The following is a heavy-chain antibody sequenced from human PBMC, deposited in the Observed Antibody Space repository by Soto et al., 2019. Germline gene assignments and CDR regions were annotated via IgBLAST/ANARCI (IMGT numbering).Heavy chain of an antibody. CDR2: LSGSGGST. V-gene: IGHV3-23*01. J-gene: IGHJ4*02. CDR3: AKNPIRATIFDY. CDR1: GFTFPNYV. Sequence: EVQLLESGGGLVQPGGSLRLSCAASGFTFPNYVMNWVRQAPGKGLEWVSALSGSGGSTYYADSVKGRFTISRDNSKNTLYLQLNSLRAEDTAVYYCAKNPIRATIFDYWGQGTLVTVSS.